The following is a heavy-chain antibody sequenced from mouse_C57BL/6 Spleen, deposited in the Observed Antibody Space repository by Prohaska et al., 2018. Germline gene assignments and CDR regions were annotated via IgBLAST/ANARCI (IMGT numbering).Heavy chain of an antibody. CDR2: IRVKSDNYAT. CDR3: TAPAGSSDY. J-gene: IGHJ2*01. CDR1: GFTFSNYW. Sequence: EVKLEESGGGLVQPGGSMKLSCVASGFTFSNYWMNWVRQSPEKGLEWVAQIRVKSDNYATHYEDPVKGRVTMSRDDAKSKGYREMNNLKTEKNGSEYYTAPAGSSDYWGQGTTLTVSS. D-gene: IGHD1-3*01. V-gene: IGHV6-3*01.